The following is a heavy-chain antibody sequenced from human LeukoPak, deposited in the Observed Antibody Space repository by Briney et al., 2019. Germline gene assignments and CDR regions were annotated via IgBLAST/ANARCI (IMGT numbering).Heavy chain of an antibody. V-gene: IGHV3-74*01. CDR1: GFTFSSYW. D-gene: IGHD1-1*01. CDR3: VRDGGGTTPFDS. CDR2: ITTDGSTT. J-gene: IGHJ4*02. Sequence: GGSLRLSCAASGFTFSSYWMHWVRQAPGQGLVWVSLITTDGSTTIYADSLKGRFTISRDNAKNTLYLQMNSLRAEDTAVYYCVRDGGGTTPFDSWGQGTLVTVSS.